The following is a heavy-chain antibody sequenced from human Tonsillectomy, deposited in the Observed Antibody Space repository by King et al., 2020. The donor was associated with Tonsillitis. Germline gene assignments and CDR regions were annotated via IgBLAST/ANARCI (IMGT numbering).Heavy chain of an antibody. Sequence: DVQLVESGGGLVKPGGSLRLSCAASGFTFSNAWMSWVRQAPGKGLEWVGRIKSKTDGGTTDYAAPVKGRFTISRDDSKNTLYLQMNSLKTEDTAVYYCTALRIPISLLVEWGQGTLVTVSS. CDR1: GFTFSNAW. CDR3: TALRIPISLLVE. CDR2: IKSKTDGGTT. J-gene: IGHJ4*02. V-gene: IGHV3-15*01. D-gene: IGHD3-22*01.